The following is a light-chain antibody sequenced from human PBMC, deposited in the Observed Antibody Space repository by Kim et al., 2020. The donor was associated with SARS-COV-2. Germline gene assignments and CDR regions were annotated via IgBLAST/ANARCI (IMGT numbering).Light chain of an antibody. CDR2: GAS. CDR3: QQYANSPYT. CDR1: QSVTSSY. Sequence: EIVLTQSPGTLSLSPGERATLSCRASQSVTSSYLAWYQQKPGQAPRLLIYGASSRATGIPDRFSGGGSGTDFTLTISRLEPEDFAVFYCQQYANSPYTFGQGTKLEI. J-gene: IGKJ2*01. V-gene: IGKV3-20*01.